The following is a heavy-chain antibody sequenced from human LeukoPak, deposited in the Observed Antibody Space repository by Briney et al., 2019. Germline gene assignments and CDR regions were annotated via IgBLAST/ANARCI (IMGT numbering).Heavy chain of an antibody. CDR1: GGTFSSYA. J-gene: IGHJ4*02. D-gene: IGHD5-24*01. V-gene: IGHV1-69*13. Sequence: ASVKVSCKASGGTFSSYAISWVRQAPGQGLEWMGGIIPTFGTANYAQKFQGRVTITADESTSTAYMELSSLRSEDTAVYYCARGGVATITRYYFDYWGQGTLVTVSS. CDR2: IIPTFGTA. CDR3: ARGGVATITRYYFDY.